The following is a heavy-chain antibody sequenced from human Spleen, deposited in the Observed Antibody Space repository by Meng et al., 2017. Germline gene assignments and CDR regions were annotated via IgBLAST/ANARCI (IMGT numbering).Heavy chain of an antibody. D-gene: IGHD6-19*01. J-gene: IGHJ4*02. CDR1: GGSFSGYY. V-gene: IGHV4-34*01. Sequence: QVQLQQGGAGLLKPSETLSLTCAVYGGSFSGYYWSWIRQPPGKGLEWIGEINHSGSTNYNPSLKSRVTISVDTSKNQFSLKLSSVTAADTAVYYCARDHGSGWYFYDIYFDYWGQGTLVTVSS. CDR3: ARDHGSGWYFYDIYFDY. CDR2: INHSGST.